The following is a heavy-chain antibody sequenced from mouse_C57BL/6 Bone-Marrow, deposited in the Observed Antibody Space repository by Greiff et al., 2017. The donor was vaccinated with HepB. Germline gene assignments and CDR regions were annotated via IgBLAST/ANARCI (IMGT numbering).Heavy chain of an antibody. Sequence: EVQGVESGGGLVQPGGSMKLSCAASGFTFSDAWMDWVRQSPEKGLEWVAEIRNKANNHATYYAESVKGRFTISRDDSKSSVYLQMNSLRAEDTGIYYCTIPAHGSEGFAYWGQGTLVTVSA. J-gene: IGHJ3*01. CDR1: GFTFSDAW. CDR3: TIPAHGSEGFAY. CDR2: IRNKANNHAT. V-gene: IGHV6-6*01. D-gene: IGHD1-1*01.